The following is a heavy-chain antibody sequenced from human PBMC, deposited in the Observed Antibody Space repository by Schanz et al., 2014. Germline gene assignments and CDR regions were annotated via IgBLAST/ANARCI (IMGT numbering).Heavy chain of an antibody. D-gene: IGHD1-26*01. CDR1: GFTFSSYS. J-gene: IGHJ4*02. Sequence: EVQLVESGGGLVQPGGSLRLTCAASGFTFSSYSLAWVRQAPGKGLEWVSFISTGRYLYYADSVKGRFTISRDNAKNSLYLQMNSLRDEDTAVYYCARGGATRFDYWGQGTLVTVSS. CDR3: ARGGATRFDY. CDR2: ISTGRYL. V-gene: IGHV3-21*01.